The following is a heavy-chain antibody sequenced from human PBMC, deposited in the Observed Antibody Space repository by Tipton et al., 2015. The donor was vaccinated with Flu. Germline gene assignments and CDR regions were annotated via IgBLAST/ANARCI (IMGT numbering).Heavy chain of an antibody. CDR2: INHSGST. D-gene: IGHD4-11*01. Sequence: TLSLTCAVYGGSFSGYYWSWIRQPPGKGLEWIGEINHSGSTNYNPSLKSRVTISVDTSKNQFSLKLSSVTAADTAVYYCARTIPTVPSSRYYYYYGMDVGGQGPRVTVSS. J-gene: IGHJ6*02. CDR1: GGSFSGYY. V-gene: IGHV4-34*01. CDR3: ARTIPTVPSSRYYYYYGMDV.